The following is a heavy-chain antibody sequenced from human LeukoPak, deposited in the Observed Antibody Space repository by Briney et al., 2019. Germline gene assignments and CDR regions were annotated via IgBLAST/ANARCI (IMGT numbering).Heavy chain of an antibody. Sequence: PGGSLRLSCAASGFTFSSYGMHWVRQAPGKGLEWVAFIRYDGSNKYYADSVKGRFTISRDNSKNTLYLQMNSLRAEDTAVYYCAKLWFGELLYLDYWGQGTLVTVSS. CDR1: GFTFSSYG. CDR2: IRYDGSNK. J-gene: IGHJ4*02. V-gene: IGHV3-30*02. CDR3: AKLWFGELLYLDY. D-gene: IGHD3-10*01.